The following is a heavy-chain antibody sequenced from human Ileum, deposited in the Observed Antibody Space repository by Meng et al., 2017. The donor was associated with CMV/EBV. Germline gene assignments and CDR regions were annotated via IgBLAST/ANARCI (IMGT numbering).Heavy chain of an antibody. Sequence: QVQLKQWGAGQLKPSEPLSLVCAVHNSAFSYYYWTWIRQSPGKGLEWIGEINNRGSTNYNPSLKSRVTISIDTSRNQFSLKLTSMTAADTAVYYCARASPQRRFLSYWGQGTLVTVSS. D-gene: IGHD3-3*01. CDR1: NSAFSYYY. CDR2: INNRGST. CDR3: ARASPQRRFLSY. V-gene: IGHV4-34*01. J-gene: IGHJ4*02.